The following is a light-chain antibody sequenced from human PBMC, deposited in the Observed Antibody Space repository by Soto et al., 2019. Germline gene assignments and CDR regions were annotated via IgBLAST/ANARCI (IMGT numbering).Light chain of an antibody. V-gene: IGLV2-14*01. J-gene: IGLJ1*01. CDR3: SSYTLTCTLYV. Sequence: QSALTQPASVSGSPGQSITISCTGSSSDVGGHNYVSWYQQHPGKAPKLMIYEVTKRPSGVSNRFSGSKSGNTASLTISGLQAEDEADYYCSSYTLTCTLYVFGTGTKVTVL. CDR1: SSDVGGHNY. CDR2: EVT.